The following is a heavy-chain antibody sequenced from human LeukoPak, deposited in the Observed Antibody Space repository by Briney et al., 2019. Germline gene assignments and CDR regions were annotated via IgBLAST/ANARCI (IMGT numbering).Heavy chain of an antibody. CDR1: GFTFSSHG. CDR2: ISPNGVIT. CDR3: AREEVRQVDFDI. J-gene: IGHJ3*02. Sequence: PGGTLRLSCAASGFTFSSHGMNWVRQAPGKGLEWVSGISPNGVITYYADSVKGRFTISRDNAKNTLYLQMNSLRAEDTAVYYCAREEVRQVDFDIWGQGTMVTVSS. V-gene: IGHV3-23*01.